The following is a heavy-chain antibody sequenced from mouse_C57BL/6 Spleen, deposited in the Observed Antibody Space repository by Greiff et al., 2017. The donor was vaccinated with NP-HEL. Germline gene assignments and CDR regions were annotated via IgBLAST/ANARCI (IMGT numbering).Heavy chain of an antibody. CDR3: ASHGYYVAY. J-gene: IGHJ3*01. V-gene: IGHV1-64*01. CDR2: IHPNSGST. CDR1: GYTFTSYW. D-gene: IGHD2-3*01. Sequence: QVQLQQSGAELVKPGASVKLSCKASGYTFTSYWMHWVKQRPGQGLEWIGMIHPNSGSTNYNEKFKSKATLTVDRSSSTAYMQLSSLTSEDSAVYYCASHGYYVAYWGQGTLVTVSA.